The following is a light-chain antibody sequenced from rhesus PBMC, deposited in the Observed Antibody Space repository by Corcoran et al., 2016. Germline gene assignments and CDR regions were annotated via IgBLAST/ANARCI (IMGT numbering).Light chain of an antibody. CDR2: EVT. V-gene: IGLV2-32*01. J-gene: IGLJ1*01. Sequence: QAALTQPRSVSGSPGQSVTISCTGTRSDIGGYNYVSWYQQHPGTAPKLMISEVTKRPSGVSDRLSGSKSGNTASLTISGLQAGDEADYYCCSYTGSYTYIFGAGTRLTVL. CDR3: CSYTGSYTYI. CDR1: RSDIGGYNY.